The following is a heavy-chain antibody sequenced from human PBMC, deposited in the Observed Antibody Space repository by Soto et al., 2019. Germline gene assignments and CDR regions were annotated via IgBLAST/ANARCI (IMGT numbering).Heavy chain of an antibody. Sequence: GESLKISCKGSGYSFAGYWITWVRQKPGKGLEWMGRIDPSDSQTYYSPSFRGHVTISVTKSITTVFLQWSSLRASDTAMYYCARQIYDSDTGPNYQYYFDSWGQGTPVTVS. CDR3: ARQIYDSDTGPNYQYYFDS. CDR2: IDPSDSQT. V-gene: IGHV5-10-1*01. D-gene: IGHD3-22*01. CDR1: GYSFAGYW. J-gene: IGHJ4*02.